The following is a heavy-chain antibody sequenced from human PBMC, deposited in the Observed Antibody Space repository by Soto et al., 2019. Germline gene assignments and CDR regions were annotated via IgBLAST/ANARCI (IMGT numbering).Heavy chain of an antibody. V-gene: IGHV4-39*01. Sequence: QLQLQESGPGLVKPSETLSLTCTVSGGSISSSSYYWGWIRQPPGKGLEWIGSIYYSGSTYYNPSLKSRVTISVDTSKNQFSLKLSSVTAADTAVYYCARPLTPTYCGGDCYPHPDDAFDIWGQGTMVTVSS. CDR1: GGSISSSSYY. CDR3: ARPLTPTYCGGDCYPHPDDAFDI. J-gene: IGHJ3*02. CDR2: IYYSGST. D-gene: IGHD2-21*02.